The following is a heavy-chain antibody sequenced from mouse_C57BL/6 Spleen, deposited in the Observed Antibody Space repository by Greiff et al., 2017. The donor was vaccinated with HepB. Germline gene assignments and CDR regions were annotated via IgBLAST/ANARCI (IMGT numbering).Heavy chain of an antibody. CDR3: ARSPSYFDY. CDR2: IYPGSGNT. V-gene: IGHV1-76*01. CDR1: GYTFTDYY. J-gene: IGHJ2*01. Sequence: QVQLQQSGAELVRPGASVKLSCKAFGYTFTDYYINWVKQRPGQGLEWIARIYPGSGNTYYNEKFKGKATLTAEKSSSTAYMQLSSLTSEDSAVYFCARSPSYFDYWGQGTTLTVSS.